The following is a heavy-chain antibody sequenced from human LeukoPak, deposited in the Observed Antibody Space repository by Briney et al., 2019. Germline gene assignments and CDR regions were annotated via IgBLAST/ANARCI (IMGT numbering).Heavy chain of an antibody. CDR3: ARDYYGDYSFDY. CDR1: GFTFTTYS. J-gene: IGHJ4*02. V-gene: IGHV3-48*02. Sequence: GGSLRLSCAASGFTFTTYSMNWVRQAPGKGLEWVSYISSSSSTIYYADSVKGRFTISRDNAKNSLYLQMNSLRDEDAAVYYCARDYYGDYSFDYWGQGTLVTVSS. CDR2: ISSSSSTI. D-gene: IGHD4-17*01.